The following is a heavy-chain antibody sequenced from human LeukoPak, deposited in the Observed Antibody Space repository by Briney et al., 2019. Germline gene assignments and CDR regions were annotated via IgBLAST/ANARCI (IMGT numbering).Heavy chain of an antibody. CDR3: ASDSGGRRDAFNI. Sequence: SETLSLTCSASGGSISPYYWSWLRQPPGKGLEWIGSLYNRGSTNYNPSLKRRVTIAEDTSKNQFSPRLSSVTAADTAVYYCASDSGGRRDAFNIWGQGTMVTVSS. D-gene: IGHD2-8*02. CDR2: LYNRGST. V-gene: IGHV4-59*01. CDR1: GGSISPYY. J-gene: IGHJ3*02.